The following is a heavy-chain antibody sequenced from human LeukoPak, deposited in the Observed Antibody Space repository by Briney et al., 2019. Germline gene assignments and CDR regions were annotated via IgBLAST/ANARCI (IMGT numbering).Heavy chain of an antibody. CDR3: AREGIAAAGTLYFDY. Sequence: GGSLRLSCAAPGFTVSSNYMSWVRQAPGKGLEWVSVIYSGGSTYYADSVKGRFTISRDNSKNTLYLQMNSLRAEDTAVYYCAREGIAAAGTLYFDYWGQGTLVTVSS. V-gene: IGHV3-66*01. J-gene: IGHJ4*02. CDR1: GFTVSSNY. D-gene: IGHD6-13*01. CDR2: IYSGGST.